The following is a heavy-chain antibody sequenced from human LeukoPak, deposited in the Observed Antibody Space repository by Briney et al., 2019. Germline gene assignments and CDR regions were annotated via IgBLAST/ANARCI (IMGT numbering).Heavy chain of an antibody. CDR3: ARAPLGYCSSTSCPKPEYYYYYYMDV. CDR1: GGSISSYY. V-gene: IGHV4-4*07. CDR2: IYTSGST. Sequence: PSETLSLTCTVSGGSISSYYWSWIRQPAGKGLEWIGRIYTSGSTNYNPSLKSRVTMSVDTSKNQFSLKLSSVTAADAAVYYCARAPLGYCSSTSCPKPEYYYYYYMDVWGKGTTVTVSS. J-gene: IGHJ6*03. D-gene: IGHD2-2*01.